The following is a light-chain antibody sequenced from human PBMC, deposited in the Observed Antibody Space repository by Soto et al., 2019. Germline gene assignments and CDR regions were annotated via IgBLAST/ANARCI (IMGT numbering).Light chain of an antibody. J-gene: IGLJ1*01. CDR1: RSDIGDSNF. CDR2: EVK. CDR3: ASFRSGTILV. Sequence: QSALTQPASVSGSPGQSVTISCTGPRSDIGDSNFISWYQHSPGKAPRLLIYEVKNRPSGVSKRFSGSKAGNTASLTISGLLDDDEADYFCASFRSGTILVFGSGTKVTVL. V-gene: IGLV2-14*01.